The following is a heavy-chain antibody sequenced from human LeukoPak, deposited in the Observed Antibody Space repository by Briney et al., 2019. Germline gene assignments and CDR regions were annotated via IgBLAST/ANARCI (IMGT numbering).Heavy chain of an antibody. J-gene: IGHJ4*02. Sequence: GGSLRLSCAASGFTFSSYGMHWVRQAPEKGLEWVSAISGSGGSTYYADSVKGRFTISRDNSKNTLYLQMNSLRAEDTAVYYCAKGPSRTNGGYWGQGTLVTVSS. CDR3: AKGPSRTNGGY. CDR2: ISGSGGST. D-gene: IGHD2-8*01. V-gene: IGHV3-23*01. CDR1: GFTFSSYG.